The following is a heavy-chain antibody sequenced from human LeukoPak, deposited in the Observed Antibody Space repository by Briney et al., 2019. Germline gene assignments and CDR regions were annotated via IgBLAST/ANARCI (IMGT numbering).Heavy chain of an antibody. CDR2: IYYSGST. CDR3: ARSTTVTLDY. D-gene: IGHD4-17*01. V-gene: IGHV4-59*01. CDR1: GGSISSYY. J-gene: IGHJ4*02. Sequence: SETLSLTCTVSGGSISSYYWSWIRQPPGKGLEWIGYIYYSGSTNYNPSLKSRVTISVDTSKNQFSLKLSSVTAADTAVYYCARSTTVTLDYWGQGTLVTVSS.